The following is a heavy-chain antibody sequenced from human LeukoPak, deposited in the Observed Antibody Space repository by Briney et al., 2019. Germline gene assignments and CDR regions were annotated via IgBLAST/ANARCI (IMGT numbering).Heavy chain of an antibody. CDR1: GDSVSTNSVA. V-gene: IGHV6-1*01. CDR3: ARELDGYNSKPLDY. D-gene: IGHD5-24*01. J-gene: IGHJ4*02. CDR2: TYYRSKLYN. Sequence: SQTLSLTCALSGDSVSTNSVAWNWIRQSPSRGLEWLGRTYYRSKLYNDYAGSVKSRITINPDTSKNQFSLQLKSVTPEDTAVYYCARELDGYNSKPLDYWGQGTLVTVSS.